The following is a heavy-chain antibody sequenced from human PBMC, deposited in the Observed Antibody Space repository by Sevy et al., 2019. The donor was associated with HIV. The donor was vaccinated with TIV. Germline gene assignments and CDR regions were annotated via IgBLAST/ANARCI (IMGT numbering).Heavy chain of an antibody. J-gene: IGHJ6*02. V-gene: IGHV3-30-3*01. CDR1: GFALRNYYA. CDR2: ISNYGSDK. Sequence: GSLRLSCSTSGFALRNYYAMHWVRQAPGKGLELVALISNYGSDKYYADSVKGRFTISRDNFKNTLYLQMNSLTTEDTAVYYCARPRANYVDHYFFYAMDVWGQGTTVTVSS. D-gene: IGHD4-17*01. CDR3: ARPRANYVDHYFFYAMDV.